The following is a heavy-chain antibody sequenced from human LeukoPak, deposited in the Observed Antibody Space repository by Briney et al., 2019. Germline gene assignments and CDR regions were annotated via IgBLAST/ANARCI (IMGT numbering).Heavy chain of an antibody. D-gene: IGHD3-22*01. CDR2: IKQDGSEK. CDR1: GFTFSSYW. V-gene: IGHV3-7*04. Sequence: GGSLRLSCAASGFTFSSYWMSWVRQAPGKGLEWVANIKQDGSEKYYVDSVKGRFTVSRDNAKNSLYLQMNSLRAEDTAVYYCARDHASTYYYDSSGSVDYWGQGTLVTVSS. CDR3: ARDHASTYYYDSSGSVDY. J-gene: IGHJ4*02.